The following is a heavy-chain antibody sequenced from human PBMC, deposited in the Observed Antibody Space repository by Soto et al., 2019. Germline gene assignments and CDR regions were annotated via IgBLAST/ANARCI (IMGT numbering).Heavy chain of an antibody. J-gene: IGHJ6*02. D-gene: IGHD5-18*01. CDR2: MNPNSGNT. CDR1: GYTFTSYD. CDR3: ASPNGVDTATPAGMDV. V-gene: IGHV1-8*01. Sequence: GASVKVSCKASGYTFTSYDINWVRQATGQGLEWMGWMNPNSGNTGYAQKFQGRVTMTRNTSISTAYMELSSLRSEDTAVYYCASPNGVDTATPAGMDVWGQGTTVTVSS.